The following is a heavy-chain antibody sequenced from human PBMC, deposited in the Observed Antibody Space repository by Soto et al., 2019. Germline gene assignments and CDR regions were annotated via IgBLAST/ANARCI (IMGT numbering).Heavy chain of an antibody. CDR1: GFTFSSYG. CDR2: IKQDGSEK. CDR3: ARAPSHGYFSDNRFAF. J-gene: IGHJ5*01. D-gene: IGHD3-22*01. V-gene: IGHV3-7*01. Sequence: GGSLRLCCAASGFTFSSYGMSWVRQAPGKGLEWVANIKQDGSEKYYVDSVKGRFTISRDNAKNSLYLQMNSLRAEDTDVYYCARAPSHGYFSDNRFAFSSQRTPVTVS.